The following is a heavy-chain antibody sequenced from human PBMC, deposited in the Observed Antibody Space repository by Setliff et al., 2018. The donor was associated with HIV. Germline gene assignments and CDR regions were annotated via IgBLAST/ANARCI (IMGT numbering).Heavy chain of an antibody. CDR3: AKQTVSSSWSNWFDP. D-gene: IGHD6-13*01. J-gene: IGHJ5*02. CDR1: GFTVSSNY. CDR2: ISGDGGRAT. Sequence: TGGSLRLSCAASGFTVSSNYMSWVRQAPGKGLEWVSLISGDGGRATHYADSVKGRFTISRDNSKNTLYLQMNSLRAEDTAVYYCAKQTVSSSWSNWFDPWGQGTLVTVSS. V-gene: IGHV3-66*02.